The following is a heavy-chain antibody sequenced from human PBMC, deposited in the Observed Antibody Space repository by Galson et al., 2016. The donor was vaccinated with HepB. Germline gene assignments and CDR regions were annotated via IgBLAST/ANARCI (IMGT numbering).Heavy chain of an antibody. CDR2: INHGGST. J-gene: IGHJ3*01. Sequence: SETLSLTCAVYGATLRGYYWSWIRQPPGMGLEWIGEINHGGSTNHNPSLRSRVTTSVDTSSNQFSLRLSSVTAADTAVYYCARTLNARNYDSRGPFDVWGQGTMVTVSS. V-gene: IGHV4-34*01. D-gene: IGHD3-22*01. CDR1: GATLRGYY. CDR3: ARTLNARNYDSRGPFDV.